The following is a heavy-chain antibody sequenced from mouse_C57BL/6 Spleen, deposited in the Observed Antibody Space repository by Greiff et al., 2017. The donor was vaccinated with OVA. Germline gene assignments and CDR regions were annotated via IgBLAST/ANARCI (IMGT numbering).Heavy chain of an antibody. CDR3: ARSGVTTVVATRYWYFDV. V-gene: IGHV1-72*01. Sequence: VQLQQPGAELVKPGASVKLSCKASGYTFTSYWMHWVKQRPGRGLEWIGRIDPNSGGTKYNEKFKSKATLTVDKPSSTAYMQLSSLTSEDSAVYYCARSGVTTVVATRYWYFDVWGTGTTVTVSS. CDR2: IDPNSGGT. CDR1: GYTFTSYW. J-gene: IGHJ1*03. D-gene: IGHD1-1*01.